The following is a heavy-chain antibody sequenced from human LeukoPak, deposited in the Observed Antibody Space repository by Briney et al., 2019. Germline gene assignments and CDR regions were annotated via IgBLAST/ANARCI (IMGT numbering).Heavy chain of an antibody. CDR3: AKDRDGYNYGGLDY. CDR2: ISWNSGSI. CDR1: GFTFDDYA. Sequence: GGSLRLSCAASGFTFDDYAMHWVRQAPGKGLEWVSGISWNSGSIGYADSVKGRFTISRDNAKSSLYLQMNSLRAEDMALYYCAKDRDGYNYGGLDYWGQGTLVTVSS. J-gene: IGHJ4*02. D-gene: IGHD5-24*01. V-gene: IGHV3-9*03.